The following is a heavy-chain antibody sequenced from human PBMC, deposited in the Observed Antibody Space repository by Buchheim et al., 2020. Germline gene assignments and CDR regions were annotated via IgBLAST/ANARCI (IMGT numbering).Heavy chain of an antibody. J-gene: IGHJ6*02. Sequence: QVQLVESGGGVVQPGRSLRLSCAASGFTFSSYAMHWVRQAPGKGLEWVAVISYDGSNKYYADSVKGRFTISRDNSKNTLYLQMNSLRAEDTAVYYCARDRDVVSSSWFFFERSVYGMDVWGQGTT. V-gene: IGHV3-30*04. CDR2: ISYDGSNK. CDR1: GFTFSSYA. CDR3: ARDRDVVSSSWFFFERSVYGMDV. D-gene: IGHD6-13*01.